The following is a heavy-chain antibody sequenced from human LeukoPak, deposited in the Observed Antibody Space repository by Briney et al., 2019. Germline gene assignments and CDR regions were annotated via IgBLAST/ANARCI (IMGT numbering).Heavy chain of an antibody. D-gene: IGHD3-22*01. CDR2: ICSSSSYI. J-gene: IGHJ4*02. CDR1: GFTFSSYS. Sequence: PGGSLRLSCAASGFTFSSYSMNWVRQAPGKGLEWVSSICSSSSYIYYADSVKGRFTISRDNAKNSLYLQMNSLRAEDTAVYYCARDKGGYYDSSGYRYFDYWGQGTLVTVSS. V-gene: IGHV3-21*01. CDR3: ARDKGGYYDSSGYRYFDY.